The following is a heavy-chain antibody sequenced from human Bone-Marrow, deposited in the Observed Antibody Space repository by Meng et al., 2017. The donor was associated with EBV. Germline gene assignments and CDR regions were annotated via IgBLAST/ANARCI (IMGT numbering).Heavy chain of an antibody. D-gene: IGHD3-22*01. CDR2: ISSSSSYI. CDR1: GFTFSSYS. CDR3: ASAYYYDSSGYYSYYFDY. J-gene: IGHJ4*02. Sequence: EVQLVESGGGLVKPGGSLRLCCAAPGFTFSSYSMNWVRQAPGKGLEWVSSISSSSSYIYYADSVKGRFTISRDNAKNSLYLQMNSLRAEDTAVYYCASAYYYDSSGYYSYYFDYWGQGTLVTVSS. V-gene: IGHV3-21*01.